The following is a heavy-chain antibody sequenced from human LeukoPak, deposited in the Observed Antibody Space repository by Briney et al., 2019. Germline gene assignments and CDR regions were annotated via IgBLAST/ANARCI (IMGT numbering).Heavy chain of an antibody. D-gene: IGHD3-22*01. CDR1: GGTFSSYA. CDR2: IIPIFGTA. J-gene: IGHJ3*02. CDR3: TTEDDSSGYYYPDAFDI. Sequence: SVKVSCKASGGTFSSYAISWVRQAPGQGLEWMGGIIPIFGTANYAQKFQGRVTITADESTSTAYMELSSLRSEDTAVYYCTTEDDSSGYYYPDAFDIWGQGTMVTVSS. V-gene: IGHV1-69*13.